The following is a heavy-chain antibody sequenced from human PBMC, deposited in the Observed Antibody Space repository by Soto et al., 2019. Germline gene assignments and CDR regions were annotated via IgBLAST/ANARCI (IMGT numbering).Heavy chain of an antibody. V-gene: IGHV3-23*01. J-gene: IGHJ4*02. CDR2: VSANGQGI. CDR1: GFTFSSSA. Sequence: GGSLRLSCAASGFTFSSSAISWVRQAPGKGLEWVSAVSANGQGIYYADSVRGRFTISRDNSKNTVFLHMDSLSAEDTAVYYCAKNRHYPRDYFHYWGQGTLVTVSS. D-gene: IGHD3-10*01. CDR3: AKNRHYPRDYFHY.